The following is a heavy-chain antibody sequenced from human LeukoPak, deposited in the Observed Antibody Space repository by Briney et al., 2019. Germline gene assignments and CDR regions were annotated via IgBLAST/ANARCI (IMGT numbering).Heavy chain of an antibody. D-gene: IGHD2-2*02. CDR3: ARGPCSSTSCYIRYYYYGMDV. V-gene: IGHV1-46*01. CDR1: GYTFASYY. J-gene: IGHJ6*02. CDR2: INPSGGST. Sequence: ASVKVSCKASGYTFASYYMHWVRQAPGQGLEWMGIINPSGGSTSYAQKFQGRVTMTRNTSISTAYMELSSLRSEDTAVYYCARGPCSSTSCYIRYYYYGMDVWGQGTTVTVSS.